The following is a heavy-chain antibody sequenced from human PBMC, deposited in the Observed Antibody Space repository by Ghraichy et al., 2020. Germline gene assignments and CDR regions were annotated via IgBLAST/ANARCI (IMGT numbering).Heavy chain of an antibody. J-gene: IGHJ4*02. CDR3: ARGAWYGYYFDY. V-gene: IGHV6-1*01. CDR2: TYYRSKWYN. D-gene: IGHD6-13*01. CDR1: GDSVSSNSVA. Sequence: SQTLSLTCAISGDSVSSNSVAWNWIRQSTSRDLEWLGRTYYRSKWYNDYAVSVKSRITINPDTSKNQLTLHLNSVNTEDTAFYYCARGAWYGYYFDYWGQGTLVTVSS.